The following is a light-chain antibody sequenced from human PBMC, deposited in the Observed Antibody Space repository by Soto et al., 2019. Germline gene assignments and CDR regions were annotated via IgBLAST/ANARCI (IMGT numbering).Light chain of an antibody. CDR1: QSINNW. J-gene: IGKJ1*01. V-gene: IGKV1-5*01. Sequence: DIQMTQSPSTLSASVGDRVTISCRASQSINNWLAWYQQKPGKAPKLLIYDASSLESGVPSRFSGSGSGTEFTLTISSLQPDDFATYYCQQYNYLWTFGQGTKVEIK. CDR3: QQYNYLWT. CDR2: DAS.